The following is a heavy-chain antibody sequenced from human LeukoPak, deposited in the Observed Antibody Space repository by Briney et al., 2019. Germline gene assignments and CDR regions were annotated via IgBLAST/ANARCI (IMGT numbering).Heavy chain of an antibody. J-gene: IGHJ4*02. Sequence: SETLSLTCAVDGGSFSGYYWSWIRQPPGKGLEWIGEINHSGSTNYNPSLKSRVTISVDTSKNQFSLKLSSVTAADTAVYYCARLVAVAGTQRFDYWGQGTLVTVSS. CDR2: INHSGST. CDR1: GGSFSGYY. CDR3: ARLVAVAGTQRFDY. V-gene: IGHV4-34*01. D-gene: IGHD6-19*01.